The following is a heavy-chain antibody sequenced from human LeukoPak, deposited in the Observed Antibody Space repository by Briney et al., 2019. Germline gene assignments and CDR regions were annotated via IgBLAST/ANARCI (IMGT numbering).Heavy chain of an antibody. V-gene: IGHV3-13*01. Sequence: GGSLRLSCAASGFTFSSYDMHWVRQATGKGLEWVSAIGTAGDTYYPGSVKGRFTISRDNSRNTAYLQMTSLRAEDTAVYFCAKGKGVGATPPFFDYWGQGTLVIVSS. CDR2: IGTAGDT. J-gene: IGHJ4*01. D-gene: IGHD1-26*01. CDR1: GFTFSSYD. CDR3: AKGKGVGATPPFFDY.